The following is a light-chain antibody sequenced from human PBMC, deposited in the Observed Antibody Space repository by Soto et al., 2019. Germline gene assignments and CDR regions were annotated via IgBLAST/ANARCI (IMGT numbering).Light chain of an antibody. Sequence: DIQMTQSPSSLSASVGDRVTITCRASQSISSYLNWYQQKPGKAPKLLIYAESSLQSGVPSRFSGSGSGTDFTLTISSLQPEDFATYYCQQSYSTPRPFGQGTKVEIK. J-gene: IGKJ1*01. CDR2: AES. CDR1: QSISSY. CDR3: QQSYSTPRP. V-gene: IGKV1-39*01.